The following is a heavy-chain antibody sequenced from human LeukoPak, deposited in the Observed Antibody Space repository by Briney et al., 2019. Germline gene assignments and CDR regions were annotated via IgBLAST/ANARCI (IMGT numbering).Heavy chain of an antibody. J-gene: IGHJ4*02. V-gene: IGHV4-39*07. D-gene: IGHD6-19*01. Sequence: SETLSLTCSVSGDSITSNHYYWGWIRQPPGKGLEWIGSIHYSGSTYYNPSLKSRVIISVDTSKNQFSLKLSSVTAADTAVYYCARLKGYSSGWYPSYYFDYWGQGTLVTVSS. CDR3: ARLKGYSSGWYPSYYFDY. CDR1: GDSITSNHYY. CDR2: IHYSGST.